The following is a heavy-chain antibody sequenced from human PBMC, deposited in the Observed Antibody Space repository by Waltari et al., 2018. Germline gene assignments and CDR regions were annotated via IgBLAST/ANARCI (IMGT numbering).Heavy chain of an antibody. Sequence: QVQLQQWGAGLLKPSETLSLTCAVYGGSFSGYYWSWIRQPPGKGLEWIGEINHSGSTNDNPSLKSRVTIAVDTSKNQFSRKLSSVTAADTAVYYCARGMYYYDSSGYYYVRTKAYYFDYWGQGTLVTVSS. CDR1: GGSFSGYY. CDR2: INHSGST. V-gene: IGHV4-34*01. J-gene: IGHJ4*02. CDR3: ARGMYYYDSSGYYYVRTKAYYFDY. D-gene: IGHD3-22*01.